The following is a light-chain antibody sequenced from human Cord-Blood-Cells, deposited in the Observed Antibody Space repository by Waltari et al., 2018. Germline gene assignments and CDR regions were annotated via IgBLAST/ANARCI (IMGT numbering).Light chain of an antibody. CDR1: QSISSW. CDR2: KAS. Sequence: DIQMTQSPSTLSASVGDRVTITWRASQSISSWLAWYQQKPGKAPKLLIYKASSLESGVPSRFSGSGSGTEFTLTISSLQPDDFATYYCQQYNSYSITFGQGTRLEIK. J-gene: IGKJ5*01. V-gene: IGKV1-5*03. CDR3: QQYNSYSIT.